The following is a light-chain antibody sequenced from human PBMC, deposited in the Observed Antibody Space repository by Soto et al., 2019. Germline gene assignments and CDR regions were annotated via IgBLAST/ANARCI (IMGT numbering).Light chain of an antibody. CDR3: QQCGRSPIT. CDR2: GAS. CDR1: QSVSSSY. Sequence: EIVLTQSPGTLSLSPGERATLSCRASQSVSSSYLAWYQQKPGQAPRLLIYGASSRATGIPDRFSGSGSGTDFTLTISRLEPEDFAVYYCQQCGRSPITFGTGTRLEIK. V-gene: IGKV3-20*01. J-gene: IGKJ5*01.